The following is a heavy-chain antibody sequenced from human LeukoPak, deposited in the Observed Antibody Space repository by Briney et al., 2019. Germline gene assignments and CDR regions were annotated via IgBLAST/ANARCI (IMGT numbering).Heavy chain of an antibody. CDR1: GFTVSSNY. J-gene: IGHJ4*02. CDR3: ARATYGDYEDN. Sequence: PGGSLRLSCAASGFTVSSNYMSWVRQAPGKGLEWVLVIYSGGSTYYADSVKGRFTISRHNSKNTLYLQMNSLRAEDTAVYYCARATYGDYEDNWGQGTLVTVSS. CDR2: IYSGGST. V-gene: IGHV3-53*04. D-gene: IGHD4-17*01.